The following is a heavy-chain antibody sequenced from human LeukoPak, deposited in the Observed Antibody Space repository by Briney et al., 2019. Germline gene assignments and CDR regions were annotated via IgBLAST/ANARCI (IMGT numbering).Heavy chain of an antibody. J-gene: IGHJ4*02. V-gene: IGHV4-59*06. CDR1: GGSISSYY. CDR3: ARGYGSGSYTDY. D-gene: IGHD3-10*01. CDR2: IYYSGST. Sequence: SETLSLTCTVSGGSISSYYWSWIRQHPGKGLEWIGYIYYSGSTYYNPSLKSRVTISVDTSKNQFSLKLSSVTAADTAVYYCARGYGSGSYTDYWGQGTPVTVSS.